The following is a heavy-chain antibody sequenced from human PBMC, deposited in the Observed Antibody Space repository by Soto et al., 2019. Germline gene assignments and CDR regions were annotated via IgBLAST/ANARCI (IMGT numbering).Heavy chain of an antibody. Sequence: GGSLRLSCAASGFTFSDYGMHWVRQAPGKGLEWVAVIWYDGSNKYYADSVKGRFTISRDNSKNTLYLQMNSLRAEDTAVYYCARDYYRFNSGYGFSMDVWGQGTTVTVSS. D-gene: IGHD5-12*01. CDR3: ARDYYRFNSGYGFSMDV. CDR1: GFTFSDYG. V-gene: IGHV3-33*01. CDR2: IWYDGSNK. J-gene: IGHJ6*02.